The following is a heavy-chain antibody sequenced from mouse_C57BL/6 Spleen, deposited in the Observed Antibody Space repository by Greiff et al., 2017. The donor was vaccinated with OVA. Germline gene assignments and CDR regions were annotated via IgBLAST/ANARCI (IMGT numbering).Heavy chain of an antibody. D-gene: IGHD2-3*01. CDR2: INPSTGGT. V-gene: IGHV1-42*01. CDR1: GYSFTGYY. Sequence: EVQLKQSGPELVKPGASVKISCKASGYSFTGYYMNWVKQSPEKSLEWIGEINPSTGGTTYNQKFKAKATLTVDKSSSTAYMQLKSLTSEDSAVYYCARRYDAYGGDYFDYWGQGTTLTVSS. CDR3: ARRYDAYGGDYFDY. J-gene: IGHJ2*01.